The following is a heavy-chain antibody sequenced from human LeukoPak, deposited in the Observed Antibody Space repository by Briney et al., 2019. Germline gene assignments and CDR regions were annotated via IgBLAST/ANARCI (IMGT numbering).Heavy chain of an antibody. CDR1: GFTFSSYW. V-gene: IGHV3-74*01. CDR2: INSDGSST. Sequence: GGSLRLSCAASGFTFSSYWMHWVRQAPGKGLVWVSRINSDGSSTTYADSVKGRSSISRDNAKNTLYLHLNSLRAEDTGVYYCASAVLAHPPSDFWGQGTLVTVSS. CDR3: ASAVLAHPPSDF. D-gene: IGHD3-3*01. J-gene: IGHJ4*02.